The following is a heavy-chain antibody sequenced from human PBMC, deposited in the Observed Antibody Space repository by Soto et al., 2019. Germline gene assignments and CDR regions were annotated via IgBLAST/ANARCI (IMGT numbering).Heavy chain of an antibody. CDR1: GGSISSGDYY. J-gene: IGHJ3*02. V-gene: IGHV4-30-4*01. CDR3: ARDPYYGSGTYSSALDI. Sequence: PSETLSLTCTVSGGSISSGDYYWSWIRQPPGKGLEWIAYIYYSGSTYYNPSLQSRITISVDTSKNQFSLRLSSVTAADTAVYYCARDPYYGSGTYSSALDIWGQGTMVTVSS. CDR2: IYYSGST. D-gene: IGHD3-10*01.